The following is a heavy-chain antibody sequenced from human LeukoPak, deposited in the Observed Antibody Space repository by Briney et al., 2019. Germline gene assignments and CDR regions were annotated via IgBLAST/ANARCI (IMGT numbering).Heavy chain of an antibody. D-gene: IGHD1-26*01. CDR3: ALGPSGSYYINYFDY. Sequence: GASVKVSCKASGYTFTSYGISWVRQAPGQGLEWMGWISAYNGNTNYAQKLQGRVTMTTDTSTSTAYMELRSLRSDDTAVYYCALGPSGSYYINYFDYWGQGTLVTVSS. J-gene: IGHJ4*02. V-gene: IGHV1-18*01. CDR1: GYTFTSYG. CDR2: ISAYNGNT.